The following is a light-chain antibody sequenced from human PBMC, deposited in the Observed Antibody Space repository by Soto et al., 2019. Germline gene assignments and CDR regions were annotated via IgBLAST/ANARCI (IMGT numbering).Light chain of an antibody. CDR1: QDISNY. V-gene: IGKV1-33*01. Sequence: DIQMTQSPSSLSASVGXRVTITCQASQDISNYLNWYQQKPGKAPKLLIYDASKLETGVPSRFSGSGSGTDFTFTISSLQPEDIATYYCQQYDNLPLTFGGGTKVEIK. CDR3: QQYDNLPLT. CDR2: DAS. J-gene: IGKJ4*01.